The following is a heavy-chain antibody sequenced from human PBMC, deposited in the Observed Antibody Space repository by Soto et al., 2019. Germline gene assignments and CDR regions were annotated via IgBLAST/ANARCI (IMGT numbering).Heavy chain of an antibody. J-gene: IGHJ4*02. CDR2: MYHSGST. V-gene: IGHV4-30-2*01. Sequence: PSETLSLTCAVSGGSISSGGYSWSWIQQPPGKGLEWIGYMYHSGSTYYNPSLKRRVTIAMDRSKNQFSLKLSAVTAADTAVYYCAIVPDYRGQGILVTVSS. CDR1: GGSISSGGYS. CDR3: AIVPDY.